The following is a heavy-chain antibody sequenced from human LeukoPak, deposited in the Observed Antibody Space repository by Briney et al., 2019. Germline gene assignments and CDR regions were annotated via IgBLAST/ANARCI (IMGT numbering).Heavy chain of an antibody. Sequence: LTGGSLTLSCEDSGFTFRSYEMNWVRQAPGKGLEWIAYLSSSGSAFSYADSVKGRFTISRDNAKNSLYLQMNSLRAEDTAVYYCAELGITMIGGVWGKGTTVTISS. CDR2: LSSSGSAF. D-gene: IGHD3-10*02. CDR3: AELGITMIGGV. J-gene: IGHJ6*04. V-gene: IGHV3-48*03. CDR1: GFTFRSYE.